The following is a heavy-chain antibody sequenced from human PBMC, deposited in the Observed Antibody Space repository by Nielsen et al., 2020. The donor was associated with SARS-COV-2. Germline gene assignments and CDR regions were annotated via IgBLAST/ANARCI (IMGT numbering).Heavy chain of an antibody. CDR1: GGSISSYY. D-gene: IGHD6-19*01. Sequence: SETLSLTCTVSGGSISSYYWSWIRQPPGKGLEWIGSIYYSGSTYYNPSLKSRVTISVDTSKNQFSLKLSSVTAADTAVYYCARDEAVLIAVAGTGGMDVWGQGTTVTVSS. CDR2: IYYSGST. CDR3: ARDEAVLIAVAGTGGMDV. J-gene: IGHJ6*02. V-gene: IGHV4-39*02.